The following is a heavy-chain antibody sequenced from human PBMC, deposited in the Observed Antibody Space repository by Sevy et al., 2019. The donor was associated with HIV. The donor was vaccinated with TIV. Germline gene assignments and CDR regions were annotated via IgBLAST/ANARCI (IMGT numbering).Heavy chain of an antibody. Sequence: SETLSLTCTVAGASISNSNYYWGWIRQPPGKGLEWIANVYYSGSTYYNPSLESRVIISVDTSKNQISLKLRSVTASETAVYYCARHTFGWYYFDSWGQGTLVTVSS. V-gene: IGHV4-39*01. J-gene: IGHJ4*02. D-gene: IGHD3-16*01. CDR3: ARHTFGWYYFDS. CDR2: VYYSGST. CDR1: GASISNSNYY.